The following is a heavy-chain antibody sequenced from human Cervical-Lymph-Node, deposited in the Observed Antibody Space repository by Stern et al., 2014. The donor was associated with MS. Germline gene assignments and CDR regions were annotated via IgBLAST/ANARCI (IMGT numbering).Heavy chain of an antibody. D-gene: IGHD6-6*01. Sequence: QITLKESGPALVKPTQTLTLTCTFSWFSLTTGGMCVTWIRQPPGKAPEWLGLIDWDGDKYYRTPMRAKLTISKDTSKNQVVRTMTNMDPVDTATYYCARIRGTARLIDYWGQGTLVTVSS. CDR3: ARIRGTARLIDY. CDR1: WFSLTTGGMC. V-gene: IGHV2-70*01. J-gene: IGHJ4*02. CDR2: IDWDGDK.